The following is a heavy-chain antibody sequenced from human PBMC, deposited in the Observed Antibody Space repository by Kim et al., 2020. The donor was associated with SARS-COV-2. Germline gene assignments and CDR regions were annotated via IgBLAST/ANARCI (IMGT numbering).Heavy chain of an antibody. CDR3: ARDTDYNGNLSFDY. D-gene: IGHD4-4*01. J-gene: IGHJ4*02. CDR1: GFTYSAYS. CDR2: ISSGSTYI. V-gene: IGHV3-21*06. Sequence: GGSLRLSCTASGFTYSAYSMNWVRQAPGKGLEWVSSISSGSTYIYYSDSVEGRFTISRDDAKNSVYLQMSSLRAEDTAVYYCARDTDYNGNLSFDYWGQGTLVTVSS.